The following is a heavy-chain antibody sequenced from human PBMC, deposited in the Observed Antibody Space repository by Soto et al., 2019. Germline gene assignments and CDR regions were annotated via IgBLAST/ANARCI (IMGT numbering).Heavy chain of an antibody. CDR2: ISYDGSNK. CDR3: ARESEDLTSNFDY. Sequence: GGSLRLSCAASGFTFSSYGMLWVRQAPGKGLEWVAVISYDGSNKYYADSVKGRFTVSRDNAKNSVYLDMNSLSAEDTAVYYCARESEDLTSNFDYWGQGTLVTVSS. CDR1: GFTFSSYG. V-gene: IGHV3-30*03. J-gene: IGHJ4*02.